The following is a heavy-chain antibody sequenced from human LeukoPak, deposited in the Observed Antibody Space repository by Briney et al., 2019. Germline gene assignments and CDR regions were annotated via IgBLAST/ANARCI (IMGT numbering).Heavy chain of an antibody. J-gene: IGHJ6*04. CDR2: IYSGGST. V-gene: IGHV3-53*01. D-gene: IGHD3-10*01. CDR3: ARDLHYYGSGSSTRPNYYYYGMDV. CDR1: GFTVSSNY. Sequence: GGSLRLSCAASGFTVSSNYMSWVRQAPGKGLEWVSVIYSGGSTYYADSVKGRLTISRDNFKNTLYLQMNSLRAEDTAVYYCARDLHYYGSGSSTRPNYYYYGMDVWGKGTTVTVSS.